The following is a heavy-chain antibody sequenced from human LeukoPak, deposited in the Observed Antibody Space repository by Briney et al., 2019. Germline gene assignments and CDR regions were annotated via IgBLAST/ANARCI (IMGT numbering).Heavy chain of an antibody. D-gene: IGHD2-2*01. CDR1: GGTFSSYA. V-gene: IGHV1-2*02. J-gene: IGHJ6*03. Sequence: ASVTVSCKASGGTFSSYAISWVRQAPGQGLEWMGWINPNSGGTNYAQKFQGRVTMTRDTSISTAYMELSRLRSDDTAVYYCARECVVVVPAATGYYYYMDVWGKGTTVTISS. CDR2: INPNSGGT. CDR3: ARECVVVVPAATGYYYYMDV.